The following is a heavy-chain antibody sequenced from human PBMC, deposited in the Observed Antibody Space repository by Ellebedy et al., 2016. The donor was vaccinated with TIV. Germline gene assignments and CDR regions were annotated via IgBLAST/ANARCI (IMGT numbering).Heavy chain of an antibody. Sequence: PGGSLRLSCVASGFIFSNYYMTWVRQAPGKGLEWISYISGSGGMMDHADSVKGRFTISRDNAKNSLYLQMNSLETEDTAVYYCARDKEGSMDVWGQGTTVTVSS. D-gene: IGHD3-10*01. CDR2: ISGSGGMM. J-gene: IGHJ6*02. CDR1: GFIFSNYY. V-gene: IGHV3-11*01. CDR3: ARDKEGSMDV.